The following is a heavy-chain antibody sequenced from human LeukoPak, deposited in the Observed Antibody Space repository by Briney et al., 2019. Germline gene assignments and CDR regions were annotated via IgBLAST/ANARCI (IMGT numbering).Heavy chain of an antibody. CDR1: GGSISSSSYY. Sequence: PSETLSLTCTVSGGSISSSSYYWGWIRQPPGKRLEWIGSIYYSGSTYYNPSLKSRVTISVDTSKNQFSLKLSSVTAADTAVYYCARRLDYYDSSGYKYYFDYWGQGTLVTVSS. CDR2: IYYSGST. CDR3: ARRLDYYDSSGYKYYFDY. V-gene: IGHV4-39*01. D-gene: IGHD3-22*01. J-gene: IGHJ4*02.